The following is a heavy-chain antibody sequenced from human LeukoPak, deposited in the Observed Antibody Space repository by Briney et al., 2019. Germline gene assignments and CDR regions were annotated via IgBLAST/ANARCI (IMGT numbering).Heavy chain of an antibody. CDR3: ARDKVVTAILYYYYYGMDV. J-gene: IGHJ6*02. D-gene: IGHD2-21*02. V-gene: IGHV4-34*01. CDR1: GGSFSGYY. Sequence: SETLSLTCAVYGGSFSGYYWSWIRQPPGKGLEWIGEINHSGSTNYNPSLKSRVTISVDTSKNQFSLKLSSVTAADTAVYYCARDKVVTAILYYYYYGMDVWGQGTTVTVSS. CDR2: INHSGST.